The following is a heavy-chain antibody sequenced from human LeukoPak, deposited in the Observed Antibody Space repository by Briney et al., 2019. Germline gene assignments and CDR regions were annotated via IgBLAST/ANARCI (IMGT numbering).Heavy chain of an antibody. CDR3: ARGRIAAAGITLCYFDY. CDR1: GYTFTGYY. D-gene: IGHD6-13*01. V-gene: IGHV1-2*02. Sequence: WASVKVSCKASGYTFTGYYMHWVRQAPGQGLEWMGWINPNSGGTNYAQKFQGRVTMTRDTSISTAYMELSRLRSDDTAVYYCARGRIAAAGITLCYFDYWGQGTLVTVSS. CDR2: INPNSGGT. J-gene: IGHJ4*02.